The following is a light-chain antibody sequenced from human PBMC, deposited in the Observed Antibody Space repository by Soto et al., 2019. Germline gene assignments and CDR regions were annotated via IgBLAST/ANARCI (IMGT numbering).Light chain of an antibody. CDR2: EVN. Sequence: QSALTQPAAVSGAPGQSITISCTGTSSDVGGYRYVSWFQQHPGKAPKLIIYEVNKRPSGVSNRFSGSKSGNTASLTISGLQADDESDYYCTSYRSSSTLDVFGTGTKLTVL. CDR3: TSYRSSSTLDV. V-gene: IGLV2-14*01. J-gene: IGLJ1*01. CDR1: SSDVGGYRY.